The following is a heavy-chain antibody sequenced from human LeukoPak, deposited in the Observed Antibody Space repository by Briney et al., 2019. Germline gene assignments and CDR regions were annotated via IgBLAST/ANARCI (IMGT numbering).Heavy chain of an antibody. J-gene: IGHJ4*02. CDR3: ARDGNAL. CDR1: GGSISSNGYY. Sequence: MTSETLSLTCTVSGGSISSNGYYWAWFRQPPGKGLEWIGSIYYSGGTYYNPSLKSRVTISIDTSKNQFSLKLRSVTAADTAVYYCARDGNALWGQGTPVTVSS. V-gene: IGHV4-39*07. CDR2: IYYSGGT. D-gene: IGHD1-1*01.